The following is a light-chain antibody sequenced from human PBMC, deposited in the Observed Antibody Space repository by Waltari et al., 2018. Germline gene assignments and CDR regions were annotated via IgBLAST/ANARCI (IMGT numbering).Light chain of an antibody. J-gene: IGKJ1*01. CDR3: QQRSNWPSWT. CDR1: QSVSSY. Sequence: EIVLTQSPATLSLSPGERATLSCRASQSVSSYLAWYQQKPGQAPRRLFYDASNRATGIPARFSGSGSGTDFTLTISSLEPEDFAVYYCQQRSNWPSWTFGQGTKVEIK. V-gene: IGKV3-11*01. CDR2: DAS.